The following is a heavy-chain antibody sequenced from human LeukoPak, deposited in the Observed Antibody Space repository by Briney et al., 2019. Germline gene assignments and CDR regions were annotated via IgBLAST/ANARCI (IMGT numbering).Heavy chain of an antibody. CDR2: IYNIGRT. J-gene: IGHJ4*02. Sequence: PSETLSLTCTVSGGPITTYYWNWIRQAPGKGLEWLGYIYNIGRTNYNPSLRNRITMSLDTSTNQFSLKVSSLTAADTAMYCCARSSDIYYFDYWGQGTLVTVSS. D-gene: IGHD3-3*02. CDR1: GGPITTYY. CDR3: ARSSDIYYFDY. V-gene: IGHV4-59*12.